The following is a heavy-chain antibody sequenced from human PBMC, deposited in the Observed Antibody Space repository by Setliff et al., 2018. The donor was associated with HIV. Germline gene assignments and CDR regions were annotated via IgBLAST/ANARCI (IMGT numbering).Heavy chain of an antibody. CDR2: IYYSGST. D-gene: IGHD3-10*01. Sequence: LSLTCTVSDGSVSSTGYYWSWLRQHPGKGLEWIGNIYYSGSTNYNPSLKSRLTISLDTSNTQFSLKLSSVTAADTAVYYCARVGASGVPSTMDYYYYMDVWGKGTTVTVSS. J-gene: IGHJ6*03. CDR3: ARVGASGVPSTMDYYYYMDV. CDR1: DGSVSSTGYY. V-gene: IGHV4-31*03.